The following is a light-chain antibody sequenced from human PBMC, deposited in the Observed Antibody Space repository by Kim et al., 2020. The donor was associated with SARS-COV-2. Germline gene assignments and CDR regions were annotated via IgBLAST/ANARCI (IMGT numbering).Light chain of an antibody. CDR3: QQYYTWWT. V-gene: IGKV3-15*01. J-gene: IGKJ1*01. CDR2: GAS. CDR1: QSVNSN. Sequence: PGETATLSCRASQSVNSNLAWYQQKPGQAPRLLIYGASTRATGIPARFRGSGSGTEFTLTITSLQSEDSAIFYCQQYYTWWTFGQGTKVDIK.